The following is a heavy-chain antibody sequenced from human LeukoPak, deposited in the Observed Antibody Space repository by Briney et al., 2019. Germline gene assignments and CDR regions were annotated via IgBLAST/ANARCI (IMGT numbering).Heavy chain of an antibody. CDR1: GGSISSYY. CDR3: ARGVVAAAGRTFDF. D-gene: IGHD6-13*01. J-gene: IGHJ4*02. V-gene: IGHV4-59*01. Sequence: SETLSLTCTVSGGSISSYYWSWIRQPPGRGLEWIGYIYYSGSTNYNPSLKSRVTISVDTSKNQFSLKLSSVTAADTAVYYCARGVVAAAGRTFDFWGQGTLVTVSS. CDR2: IYYSGST.